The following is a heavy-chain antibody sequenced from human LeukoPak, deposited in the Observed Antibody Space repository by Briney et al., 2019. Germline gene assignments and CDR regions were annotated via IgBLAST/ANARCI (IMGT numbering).Heavy chain of an antibody. CDR1: GDSVSNTNVV. V-gene: IGHV6-1*01. D-gene: IGHD1-26*01. Sequence: SQTLSLTCAISGDSVSNTNVVWNWIRLSPSRGLEWLGRTYYRSKWSSDFAVSVRSRITITSDTSKNQFSLQLNSVTPEDTAVYYCARVRPDTLGSPPTVGAFDIWGQGTMVTVSS. J-gene: IGHJ3*02. CDR3: ARVRPDTLGSPPTVGAFDI. CDR2: TYYRSKWSS.